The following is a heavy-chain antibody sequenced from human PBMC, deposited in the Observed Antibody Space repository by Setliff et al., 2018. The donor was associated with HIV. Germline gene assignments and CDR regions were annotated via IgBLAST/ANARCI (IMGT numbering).Heavy chain of an antibody. CDR1: GASVSTTGYY. CDR3: ATYLSDNYLDGAFDI. Sequence: ETLSLTCTVSGASVSTTGYYWGWLRQSPGKGLQWIGTTFYSGSTYYNPSLKSRVTISLDTSNNDFSLTLTSVTAADTALYFCATYLSDNYLDGAFDIWGRGTMVT. V-gene: IGHV4-39*02. J-gene: IGHJ3*02. D-gene: IGHD3-3*01. CDR2: TFYSGST.